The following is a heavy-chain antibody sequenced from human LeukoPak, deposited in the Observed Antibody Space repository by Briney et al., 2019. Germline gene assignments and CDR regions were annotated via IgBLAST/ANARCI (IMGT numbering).Heavy chain of an antibody. V-gene: IGHV3-23*01. Sequence: GGSLRLSCAASGFTFSKYAMSWVRQAPGKGLEWVSTVNDRGTGTYYADSVKGRFTISRDNSKNMLSLQMISLRAEDTALYYCAKGLKTAVGPYMGYHYYMDVWGKGTTVTVSS. CDR2: VNDRGTGT. CDR1: GFTFSKYA. D-gene: IGHD5-18*01. J-gene: IGHJ6*03. CDR3: AKGLKTAVGPYMGYHYYMDV.